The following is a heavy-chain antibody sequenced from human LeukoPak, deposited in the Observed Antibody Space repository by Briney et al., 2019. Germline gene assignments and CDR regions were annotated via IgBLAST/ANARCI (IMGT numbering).Heavy chain of an antibody. CDR1: GFTFSGNW. CDR2: INDGGSVI. D-gene: IGHD3/OR15-3a*01. Sequence: PGGSLRLSCAASGFTFSGNWMHWVRQTPGKGLEWVSRINDGGSVISYVDSVNGRFTSSRVNAKNAVYLQMVSLRSDDTAVDDSVRYLILTWTPEDAFDHWGQGTLVTVSS. CDR3: VRYLILTWTPEDAFDH. V-gene: IGHV3-74*01. J-gene: IGHJ4*01.